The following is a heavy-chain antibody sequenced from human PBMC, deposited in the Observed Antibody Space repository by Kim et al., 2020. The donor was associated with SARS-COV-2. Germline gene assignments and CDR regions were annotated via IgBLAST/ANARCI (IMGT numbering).Heavy chain of an antibody. CDR1: GFTFSSYA. Sequence: GGSLRLSCAASGFTFSSYAMHWVRQAPGKGLEWVAVISYDGSDKYYADSVKGRFTISRDNSKKTLYLQMNSLRAEDTAVYYCARGGDYYGSGSSFDYWGQGTLVTVSS. D-gene: IGHD3-10*01. V-gene: IGHV3-30*04. CDR3: ARGGDYYGSGSSFDY. J-gene: IGHJ4*02. CDR2: ISYDGSDK.